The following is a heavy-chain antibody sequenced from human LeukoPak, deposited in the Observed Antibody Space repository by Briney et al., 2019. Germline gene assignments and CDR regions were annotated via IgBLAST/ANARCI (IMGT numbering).Heavy chain of an antibody. CDR1: GFTFSSYG. Sequence: GGSLRLSCAASGFTFSSYGMHWVRQAPGKGLEWVALIWYDGNNKYYADSVKGRFTISRDNAKNSLYLQMNSLRAEDTAVYYCASEVTGTFYWGQGTLVTVSS. CDR3: ASEVTGTFY. CDR2: IWYDGNNK. V-gene: IGHV3-33*01. D-gene: IGHD1-7*01. J-gene: IGHJ4*02.